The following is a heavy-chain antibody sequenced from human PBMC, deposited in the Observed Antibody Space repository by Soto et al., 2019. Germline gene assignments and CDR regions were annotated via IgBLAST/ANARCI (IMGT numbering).Heavy chain of an antibody. V-gene: IGHV1-69*13. Sequence: GASVKVSCKASGGTFSSYAISWVRQAPGQGLEWMGGIIPIFGTANYAQKFQGRVTITADESTSTAYMELSSLRSEDTAVYYCASMRFGELLYPFDYWGQGTLVTVSS. CDR2: IIPIFGTA. CDR3: ASMRFGELLYPFDY. J-gene: IGHJ4*02. CDR1: GGTFSSYA. D-gene: IGHD3-10*01.